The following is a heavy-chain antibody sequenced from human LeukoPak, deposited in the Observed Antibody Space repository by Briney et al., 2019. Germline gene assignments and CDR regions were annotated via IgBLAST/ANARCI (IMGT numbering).Heavy chain of an antibody. Sequence: GASVKVSCKASGYTFTSYTMNWVRQAPGQGLEWMGCINTNTEKPTYAQGFTGRFVFSLDTSVSTAYLQISSLKAEDTAVYYCARHWPATAIPGTPGFDPWGQGTLVTVSS. CDR2: INTNTEKP. D-gene: IGHD2-2*02. J-gene: IGHJ5*02. V-gene: IGHV7-4-1*02. CDR1: GYTFTSYT. CDR3: ARHWPATAIPGTPGFDP.